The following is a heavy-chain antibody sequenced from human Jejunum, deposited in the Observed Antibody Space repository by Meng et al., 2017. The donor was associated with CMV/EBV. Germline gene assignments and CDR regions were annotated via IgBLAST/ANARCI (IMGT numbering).Heavy chain of an antibody. CDR1: FLSSTSS. CDR2: IRFDGNDK. V-gene: IGHV3-30*02. CDR3: AKDFYSDFLGEVFDY. D-gene: IGHD2-15*01. Sequence: FLSSTSSLPGVRQTPVKGLGWVAFIRFDGNDKRYVDSVKGRFTISRDNSKDTVYLEMNSLRLEDTAVYYCAKDFYSDFLGEVFDYWGQGTLVTVSS. J-gene: IGHJ4*02.